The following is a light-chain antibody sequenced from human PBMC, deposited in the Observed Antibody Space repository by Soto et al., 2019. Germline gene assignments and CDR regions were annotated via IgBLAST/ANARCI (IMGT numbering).Light chain of an antibody. J-gene: IGKJ3*01. CDR2: LGS. CDR3: MQALQTPPTFFT. V-gene: IGKV2-28*01. Sequence: DIVMTQSPLSLPVTPGEPASISCRSSQSLLHSNGYNYLDWYLQKPGQSPQLLIYLGSNRASGVPDRFSGSGSGTDFTLKISRVEAEDVGVYYCMQALQTPPTFFTFGPGTKVDIK. CDR1: QSLLHSNGYNY.